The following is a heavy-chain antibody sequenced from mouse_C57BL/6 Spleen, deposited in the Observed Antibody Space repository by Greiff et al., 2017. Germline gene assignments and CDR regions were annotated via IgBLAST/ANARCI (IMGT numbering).Heavy chain of an antibody. J-gene: IGHJ4*01. CDR3: ARPPITTVVASDYYAMDY. CDR1: GYTFTSYW. D-gene: IGHD1-1*01. CDR2: IDPSDSET. V-gene: IGHV1-52*01. Sequence: QVQLQQSGAELVRPGSSVKLSCKASGYTFTSYWMHWVKQRPIQGLEWIGNIDPSDSETHYNQKFKDKATLTVDKSSSTAYMQLSSLTSEDSAVYYCARPPITTVVASDYYAMDYWGQGTSVTVSS.